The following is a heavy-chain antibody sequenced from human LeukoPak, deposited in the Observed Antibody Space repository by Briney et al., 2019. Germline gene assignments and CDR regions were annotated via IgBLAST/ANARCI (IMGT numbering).Heavy chain of an antibody. D-gene: IGHD6-13*01. Sequence: GRTLRLSCAASGFTFNNYAMCWVLQAPGKGVEWVSTINRSGDSTNYADSVKGRFTISRDNSKNTLYLQMNSLTAEDTAVYYCTKDLGSSSWRPPNYYGMDVWGQGTTVTVSS. J-gene: IGHJ6*02. CDR3: TKDLGSSSWRPPNYYGMDV. V-gene: IGHV3-23*01. CDR2: INRSGDST. CDR1: GFTFNNYA.